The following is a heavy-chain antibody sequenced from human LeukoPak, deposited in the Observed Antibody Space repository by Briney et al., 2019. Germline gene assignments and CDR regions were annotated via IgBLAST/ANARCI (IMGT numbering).Heavy chain of an antibody. Sequence: PSETLSLTCTVSGYSISSGYYWGWIRQPPGKGLEWIGSIYHSGSTYYNPSLKSRVTISVDTSKNQFSLKLSSVTAADTAVYYCARENCSGGSCSPWVDYWGQGTLVTVSS. CDR1: GYSISSGYY. CDR3: ARENCSGGSCSPWVDY. J-gene: IGHJ4*02. CDR2: IYHSGST. V-gene: IGHV4-38-2*02. D-gene: IGHD2-15*01.